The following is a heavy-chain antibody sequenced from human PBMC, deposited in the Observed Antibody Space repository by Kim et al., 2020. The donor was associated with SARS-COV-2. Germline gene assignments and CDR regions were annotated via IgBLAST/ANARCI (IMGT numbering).Heavy chain of an antibody. J-gene: IGHJ4*02. Sequence: SVKVSCKASGGTFSSYAISWVRQAPGQGLEWMGGIIPIFGTANYAQKFQGRVTITADESTSTAYMELSSLRSEDTAVYYCARDDKQWPVKGSYYFDYWGQGTLVTVSS. D-gene: IGHD6-19*01. CDR1: GGTFSSYA. CDR3: ARDDKQWPVKGSYYFDY. V-gene: IGHV1-69*13. CDR2: IIPIFGTA.